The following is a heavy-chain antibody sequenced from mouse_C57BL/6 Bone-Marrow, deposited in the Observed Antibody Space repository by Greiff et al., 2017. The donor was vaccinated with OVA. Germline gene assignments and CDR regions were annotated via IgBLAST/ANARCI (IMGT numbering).Heavy chain of an antibody. D-gene: IGHD3-2*02. CDR1: GFTFSSYG. CDR3: ARQGSSGP. Sequence: EVQVVESGGDLVKPGGSLKLSCAASGFTFSSYGMSWVRQTPDKRLEWVATISSGGSYTYYPDSVKGRFTISRDNAKNTLYLQMSSLKSEDTAMYYCARQGSSGPGGQGTLVTVSA. J-gene: IGHJ3*01. CDR2: ISSGGSYT. V-gene: IGHV5-6*01.